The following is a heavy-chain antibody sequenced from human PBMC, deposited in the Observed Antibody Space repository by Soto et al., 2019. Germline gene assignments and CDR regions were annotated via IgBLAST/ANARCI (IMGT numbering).Heavy chain of an antibody. Sequence: GGSLRFSCAASGFTFSNAWMSWVRQAPGKGLEWVGRIKSKTDGGTTDYAAPVKGRFTISRDDSKNTLYLQMNSLKTEDTAVYYCTTEGIFGVVTASYYFDYWGQGTLVTVSS. D-gene: IGHD3-3*01. CDR1: GFTFSNAW. J-gene: IGHJ4*02. CDR2: IKSKTDGGTT. CDR3: TTEGIFGVVTASYYFDY. V-gene: IGHV3-15*01.